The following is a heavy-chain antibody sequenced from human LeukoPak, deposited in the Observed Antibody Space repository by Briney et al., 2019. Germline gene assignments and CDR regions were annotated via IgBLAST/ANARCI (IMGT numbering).Heavy chain of an antibody. CDR1: GFTFSSDA. V-gene: IGHV3-30-3*01. Sequence: GGFLRLSCAASGFTFSSDAMHWVRQAPGKGLEWVAIISSDGSKKHYADSVKGRFTISRDDPKNTLYLQMNSLRPEDTTMYYCARGGPGGYVNYWGQGTLVTVSS. J-gene: IGHJ4*02. D-gene: IGHD5-12*01. CDR3: ARGGPGGYVNY. CDR2: ISSDGSKK.